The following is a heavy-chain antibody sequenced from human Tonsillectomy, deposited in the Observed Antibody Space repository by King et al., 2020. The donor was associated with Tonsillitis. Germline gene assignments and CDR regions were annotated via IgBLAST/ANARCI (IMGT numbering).Heavy chain of an antibody. V-gene: IGHV4-59*08. D-gene: IGHD6-6*01. Sequence: QLQESGPGLVKPSETLSLTCTVSGGSISNYYCSWIRQPPGKGLEWIGYIYYSGSANYNPSLKSRVTISVDTSKNPFSLKLSSLTAADTAVYSCASGGRSSSSPYYYYYYYLDVWGKGTTVTVSS. CDR2: IYYSGSA. CDR3: ASGGRSSSSPYYYYYYYLDV. J-gene: IGHJ6*03. CDR1: GGSISNYY.